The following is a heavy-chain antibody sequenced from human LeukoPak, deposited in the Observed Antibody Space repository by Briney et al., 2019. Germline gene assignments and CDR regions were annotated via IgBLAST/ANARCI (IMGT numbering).Heavy chain of an antibody. D-gene: IGHD7-27*01. V-gene: IGHV1-2*02. Sequence: ASVKVSCKASGYTFSGYYMHWVRQAPGRGLEWMGWINPNSGGTNYAQKFQDRVTMTRDTSISTAYMELSRLRSDDTAVYYCARGPHWDPHFDYWGQGTLVTVSS. J-gene: IGHJ4*02. CDR2: INPNSGGT. CDR1: GYTFSGYY. CDR3: ARGPHWDPHFDY.